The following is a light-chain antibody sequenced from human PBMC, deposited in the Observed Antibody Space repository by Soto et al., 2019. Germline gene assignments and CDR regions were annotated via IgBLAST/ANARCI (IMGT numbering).Light chain of an antibody. Sequence: EIVLTQSPASLSLSPGERATLSCRASQSVDSYLVWYQQKPGQAPRLLISGASNRATGIAARFSGSGSGTDFTLTITSLEPEDFAVYYCQHRRVWPVSFGQGTRLEIK. CDR1: QSVDSY. V-gene: IGKV3-11*01. CDR2: GAS. CDR3: QHRRVWPVS. J-gene: IGKJ5*01.